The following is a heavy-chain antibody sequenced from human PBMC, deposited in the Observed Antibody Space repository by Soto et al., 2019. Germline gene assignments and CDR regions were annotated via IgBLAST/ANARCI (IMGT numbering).Heavy chain of an antibody. D-gene: IGHD1-26*01. CDR1: GYSLSSSYR. Sequence: SESLSLAGAVAGYSLSSSYRWGWTRHPPGKGLEWIGYIYYSGTTYYNPSLKSRVTMSVDTSKNQFSLKLTSVTAVDTAVYYCARREIQGPIDYWGQGTLVTVSS. V-gene: IGHV4-28*01. CDR3: ARREIQGPIDY. J-gene: IGHJ4*02. CDR2: IYYSGTT.